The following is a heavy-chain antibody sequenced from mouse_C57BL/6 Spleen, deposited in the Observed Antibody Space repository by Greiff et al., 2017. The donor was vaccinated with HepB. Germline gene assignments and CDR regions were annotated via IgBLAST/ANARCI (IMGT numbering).Heavy chain of an antibody. CDR2: IYPGSGST. D-gene: IGHD3-2*02. CDR3: ARGGAQATWGFAY. J-gene: IGHJ3*01. V-gene: IGHV1-55*01. Sequence: QVQLQQPGAVLVKPGASVQMSCKASGYTFPCYWITWVKLRPGQGLEWIGDIYPGSGSTNYNEKFKSKATLTVDTSSSTAYMQLSSLTSEDSAVYYCARGGAQATWGFAYWGQGTLVTVSA. CDR1: GYTFPCYW.